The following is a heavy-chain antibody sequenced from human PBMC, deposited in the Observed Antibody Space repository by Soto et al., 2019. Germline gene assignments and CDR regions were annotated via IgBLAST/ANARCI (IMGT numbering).Heavy chain of an antibody. CDR1: GFTFDDYT. CDR3: ARAQLKDAFDI. D-gene: IGHD2-2*01. CDR2: ISWDGGST. Sequence: GGSLRLSCAASGFTFDDYTMHWVRQAPGKGLEWVSLISWDGGSTYYADSVKGRFTISRDNSKNSLYLQMNSLITEDTALYYCARAQLKDAFDIWGQGTMVTVSS. V-gene: IGHV3-43*01. J-gene: IGHJ3*02.